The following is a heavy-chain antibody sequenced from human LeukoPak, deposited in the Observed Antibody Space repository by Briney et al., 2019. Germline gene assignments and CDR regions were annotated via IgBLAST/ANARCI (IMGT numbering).Heavy chain of an antibody. J-gene: IGHJ6*03. D-gene: IGHD6-13*01. V-gene: IGHV1-69*05. CDR1: GGTFGSYA. Sequence: ASVKVSCKASGGTFGSYAISWVRQAPGQGLEWMGRIIPIFGTANYAQKFQGRVTITTDESTSTAYMELSSLRSEDTAVYYCAREGAGYSSREYYYYMDVWGKGTTVTVSS. CDR2: IIPIFGTA. CDR3: AREGAGYSSREYYYYMDV.